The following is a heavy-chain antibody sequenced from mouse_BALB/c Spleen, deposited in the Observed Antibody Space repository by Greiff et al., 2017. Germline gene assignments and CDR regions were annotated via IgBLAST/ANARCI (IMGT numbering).Heavy chain of an antibody. CDR1: GFNIKDTY. Sequence: VHVKQSGAELVKPGASVKLSCTASGFNIKDTYMHWVKQRPEQGLEWIGRIDPANGNTKYDPKFQGKATITADTSSNTAYLQLSSLTSEDTAVYYCARGGTTTTIYAMDYWGQGTSVTVSS. CDR2: IDPANGNT. CDR3: ARGGTTTTIYAMDY. V-gene: IGHV14-3*02. D-gene: IGHD2-14*01. J-gene: IGHJ4*01.